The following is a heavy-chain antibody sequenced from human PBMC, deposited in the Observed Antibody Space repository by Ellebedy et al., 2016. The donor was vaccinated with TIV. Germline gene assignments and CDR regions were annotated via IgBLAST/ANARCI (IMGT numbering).Heavy chain of an antibody. J-gene: IGHJ5*02. CDR3: ARETHFYDSRSDYPWGS. D-gene: IGHD3-22*01. V-gene: IGHV1-69*05. CDR2: IIPIFGTA. CDR1: VGTFSSYS. Sequence: ASVQVSCXASVGTFSSYSIMWVRQAPGQGLEWMGGIIPIFGTANYAQKFQGRVTITRDTSASTAYMELSGLRSEDTAVYYCARETHFYDSRSDYPWGSWGQGTLVTVSS.